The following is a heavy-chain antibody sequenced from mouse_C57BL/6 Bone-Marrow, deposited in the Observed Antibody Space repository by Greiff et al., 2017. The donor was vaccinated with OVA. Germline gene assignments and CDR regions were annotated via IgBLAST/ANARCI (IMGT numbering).Heavy chain of an antibody. J-gene: IGHJ3*01. D-gene: IGHD2-3*01. CDR2: ISYSGST. CDR3: ARAGRWLGFAY. CDR1: GYSITSGYD. Sequence: EVKLVESGPGMVKPSQSLSLTCTVTGYSITSGYDWHWIRHFPGNKLEWMGYISYSGSTNYNPTLKSRISITHDTSKNHFFLKLNTVTTEDTATYYCARAGRWLGFAYWGQGTLVTVSA. V-gene: IGHV3-1*01.